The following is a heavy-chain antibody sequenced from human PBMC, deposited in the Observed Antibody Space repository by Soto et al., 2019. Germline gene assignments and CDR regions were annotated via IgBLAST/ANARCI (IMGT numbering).Heavy chain of an antibody. V-gene: IGHV1-8*01. Sequence: ALLKLSCKASGYTFTRYDINWVRRATGQGLEWMGWMNPNSGNTGYAQKFQGGVTMTRNTSISTAYMELSSLRSEDTAVYYCARVTDSSSWYRAPGYWGQGTLVTVSS. CDR2: MNPNSGNT. CDR1: GYTFTRYD. J-gene: IGHJ4*02. CDR3: ARVTDSSSWYRAPGY. D-gene: IGHD6-13*01.